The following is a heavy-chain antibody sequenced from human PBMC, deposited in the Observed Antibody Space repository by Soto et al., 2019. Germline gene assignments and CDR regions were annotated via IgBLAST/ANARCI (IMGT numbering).Heavy chain of an antibody. CDR3: ARGDYDFWSGYYPNYYYYGMDV. D-gene: IGHD3-3*01. J-gene: IGHJ6*02. CDR1: GGSISSYY. V-gene: IGHV4-59*01. CDR2: IYYSGST. Sequence: SETLSLTCTVSGGSISSYYWSWIRQPPGKGLEWIGYIYYSGSTNYNPSLKSRVTISVDTSKNQFSLKLSSVTAADTAVYYCARGDYDFWSGYYPNYYYYGMDVWGQGTTVTVSS.